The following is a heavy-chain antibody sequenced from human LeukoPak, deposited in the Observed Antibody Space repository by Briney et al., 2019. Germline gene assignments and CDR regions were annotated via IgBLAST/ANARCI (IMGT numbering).Heavy chain of an antibody. V-gene: IGHV4-30-4*08. CDR1: GGSITSGDYY. D-gene: IGHD3-10*01. CDR2: IYYLGTT. J-gene: IGHJ3*02. CDR3: ASKARGVIIYPDAFDI. Sequence: SETLSLTCSVSGGSITSGDYYWSWIRQPPGKGLEWLGHIYYLGTTYYNPSLKSRISISVDTSKNEFSLKLNSVTAADTAVYYCASKARGVIIYPDAFDIWGQGTMVTVSS.